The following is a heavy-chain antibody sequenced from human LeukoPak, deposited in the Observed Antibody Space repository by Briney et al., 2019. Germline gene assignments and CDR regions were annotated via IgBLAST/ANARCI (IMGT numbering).Heavy chain of an antibody. V-gene: IGHV1-18*01. CDR1: GYTFTSYG. Sequence: GASVKVSCKASGYTFTSYGISWVRQAPGQGLEWMGWISAYNGNTNYAQKLQGRVTVTTDTSTSTAYMELRSLRSDDTAVYYCARERKDYDFWSGYHYYYYGMDVWGRGTTVTVSS. J-gene: IGHJ6*02. CDR3: ARERKDYDFWSGYHYYYYGMDV. CDR2: ISAYNGNT. D-gene: IGHD3-3*01.